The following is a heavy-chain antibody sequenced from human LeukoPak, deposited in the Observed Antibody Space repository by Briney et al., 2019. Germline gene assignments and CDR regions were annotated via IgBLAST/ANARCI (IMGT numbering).Heavy chain of an antibody. CDR2: IKQDGSGK. CDR1: GFTFRSYW. D-gene: IGHD2-8*01. J-gene: IGHJ2*01. V-gene: IGHV3-7*01. CDR3: ARHGRSARAHWYFDL. Sequence: GGSLTLSCAASGFTFRSYWMSWVRQAPGTALEWVANIKQDGSGKYYVDSVKGRFTISRDNAKNSLYLQMNSLRAEDTAVYYCARHGRSARAHWYFDLWGRGTLVTVSS.